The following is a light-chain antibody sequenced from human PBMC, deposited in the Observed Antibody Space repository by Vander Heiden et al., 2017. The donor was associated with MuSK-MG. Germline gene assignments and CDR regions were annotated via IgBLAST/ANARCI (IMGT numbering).Light chain of an antibody. V-gene: IGLV3-1*01. J-gene: IGLJ2*01. CDR1: KLGDRY. Sequence: SYELTQGPSVSVSPGQTASITCSGDKLGDRYISWYRQKPGQSPVMVIYEDDKRTAVIPERFSGSNSGNTATLTISGTQTVDEDDYYCQAWDSSTVVFGGGTKLTVL. CDR3: QAWDSSTVV. CDR2: EDD.